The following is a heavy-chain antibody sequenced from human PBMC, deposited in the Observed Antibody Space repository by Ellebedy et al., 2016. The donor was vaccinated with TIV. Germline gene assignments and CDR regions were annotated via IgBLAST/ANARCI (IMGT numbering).Heavy chain of an antibody. V-gene: IGHV3-21*01. D-gene: IGHD6-13*01. J-gene: IGHJ1*01. CDR2: ISSSGAYI. CDR3: ARDLGAAAGWGMQH. Sequence: GGSLRLSXAASGLTFSSYSMNWVRQAPGKGLEWVSSISSSGAYIHYADSLKGRFTISRDNAKKSLYLQMNRLRVEDTAVYYCARDLGAAAGWGMQHWGQGTLVTVSS. CDR1: GLTFSSYS.